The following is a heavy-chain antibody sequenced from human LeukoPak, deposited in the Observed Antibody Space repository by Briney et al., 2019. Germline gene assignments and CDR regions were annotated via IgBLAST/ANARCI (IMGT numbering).Heavy chain of an antibody. J-gene: IGHJ4*02. CDR1: GYSFTSYW. CDR2: IYPGDSDT. CDR3: ARRVAGMGDYGDYTFDY. D-gene: IGHD4-17*01. Sequence: GESLKISCKGSGYSFTSYWIGWVRQMPGKGLEWMGIIYPGDSDTRYSPSFQGQVTISADKSISTAYLQWSSLKASDTAMYYCARRVAGMGDYGDYTFDYWGQGTLVTVSS. V-gene: IGHV5-51*01.